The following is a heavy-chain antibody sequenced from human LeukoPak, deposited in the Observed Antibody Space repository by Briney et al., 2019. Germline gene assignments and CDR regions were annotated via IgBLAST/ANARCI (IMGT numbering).Heavy chain of an antibody. CDR2: IYYSGST. D-gene: IGHD6-19*01. CDR1: GGSISSSSYY. Sequence: KASETLSLTCTVSGGSISSSSYYWGWIRQPPGKGLEWIGSIYYSGSTYYNPSLKSRVTISVDTSKNQFSLKLSSVTAADTAVYYCAQTPSGRWGQGTLVTVSS. V-gene: IGHV4-39*01. CDR3: AQTPSGR. J-gene: IGHJ4*02.